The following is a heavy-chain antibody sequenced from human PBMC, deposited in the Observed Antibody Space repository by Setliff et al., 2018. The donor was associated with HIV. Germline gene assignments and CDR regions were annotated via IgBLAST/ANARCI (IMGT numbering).Heavy chain of an antibody. CDR3: ARQLSNSLES. J-gene: IGHJ4*02. CDR2: INPNSGDT. Sequence: GASVKVSCKASGYTFTDYYLHWVRQGPGQGLEWMGWINPNSGDTNYTQRFKGRVTMTRDTSINTAYMELSRLRSDDTAVYYCARQLSNSLESWGQGTLVTVSS. CDR1: GYTFTDYY. D-gene: IGHD1-1*01. V-gene: IGHV1-2*02.